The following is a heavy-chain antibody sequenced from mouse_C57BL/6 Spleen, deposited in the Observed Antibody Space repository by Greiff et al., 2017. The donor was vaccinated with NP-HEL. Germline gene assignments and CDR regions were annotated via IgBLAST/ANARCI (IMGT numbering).Heavy chain of an antibody. J-gene: IGHJ4*01. CDR1: GYTFTSYW. V-gene: IGHV1-72*01. D-gene: IGHD1-1*01. Sequence: QVQLQQPGAELVKPGASVKLSFKASGYTFTSYWMHWVKQRPGRGLERIGRIDPNSGGTNYNEKFKSKATLTVDKPSSTAYMQLSSLTSEDSAVYYCARDVRYGSSYDAMDYWGQGTSVTVSS. CDR3: ARDVRYGSSYDAMDY. CDR2: IDPNSGGT.